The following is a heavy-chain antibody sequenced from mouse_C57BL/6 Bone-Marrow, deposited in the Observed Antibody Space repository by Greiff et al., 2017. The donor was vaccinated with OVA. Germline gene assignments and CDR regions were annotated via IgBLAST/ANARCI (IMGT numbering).Heavy chain of an antibody. V-gene: IGHV3-8*01. J-gene: IGHJ1*03. Sequence: VQLQQSGPGLAKPSQTLSLTCSVTGYSITSDYWNWLRKFPGNKLEYMGYISYSGSTYYNPSLKSRISITRDTSKNQYYLQLNSVTTEDTATYYCARFYGSRTGYFDVWGTGTTVTVSS. CDR3: ARFYGSRTGYFDV. CDR1: GYSITSDY. CDR2: ISYSGST. D-gene: IGHD1-1*01.